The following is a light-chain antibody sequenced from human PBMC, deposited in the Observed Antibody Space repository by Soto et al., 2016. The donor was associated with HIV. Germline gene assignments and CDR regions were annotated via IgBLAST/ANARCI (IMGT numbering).Light chain of an antibody. CDR1: KIGSKS. CDR2: DDS. J-gene: IGLJ2*01. V-gene: IGLV3-21*03. CDR3: QLWETSSDQVV. Sequence: SYELTQPPSVSVAPGNTARIPCEGHKIGSKSVHWYQQKPGQAPVLVVYDDSARPSGIPERFSGSNSGNMATLTISRVEAGDEADYHCQLWETSSDQVVFGGGTKADRP.